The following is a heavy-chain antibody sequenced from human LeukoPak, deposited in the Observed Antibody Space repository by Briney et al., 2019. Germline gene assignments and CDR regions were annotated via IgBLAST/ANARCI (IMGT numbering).Heavy chain of an antibody. CDR1: GVSICSAGYF. CDR2: ISYSGSI. D-gene: IGHD1/OR15-1a*01. J-gene: IGHJ4*02. CDR3: VSRPYNRRNTYHGVFDY. V-gene: IGHV4-31*03. Sequence: PSETLSLTCTVSGVSICSAGYFWTWIRQHPGKGLEWIGYISYSGSISYNPALESRVAISLDTSKNQFSLKLSSVTAADTAMYYCVSRPYNRRNTYHGVFDYWGQGALVTVSS.